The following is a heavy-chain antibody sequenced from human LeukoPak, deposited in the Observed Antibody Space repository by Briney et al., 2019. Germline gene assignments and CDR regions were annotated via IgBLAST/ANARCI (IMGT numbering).Heavy chain of an antibody. J-gene: IGHJ5*02. D-gene: IGHD3-10*01. CDR3: ARSGATMVRGVIIDWFDP. V-gene: IGHV3-23*01. CDR1: GFPFSSYA. Sequence: GGSLSLSCAASGFPFSSYAMSWVRQAPGKGLEWVSAISGSGGSTYYADSVKGRFTISRDNAKNSLYLQMNSLRAEDTAVYYCARSGATMVRGVIIDWFDPWGQGTLVTVSS. CDR2: ISGSGGST.